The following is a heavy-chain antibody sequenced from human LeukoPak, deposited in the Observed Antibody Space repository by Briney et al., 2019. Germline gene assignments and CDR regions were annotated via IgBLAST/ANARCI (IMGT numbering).Heavy chain of an antibody. V-gene: IGHV3-30*09. CDR2: ISYDGSIK. J-gene: IGHJ4*02. CDR1: GFTFSNYA. CDR3: ARALVVSSYFDY. Sequence: GGSLRLSCAASGFTFSNYAMHWVRQAPGKGLEWVAVISYDGSIKFYADSVKGRFAISRDNSENTLYLQMNSLRPEDTAAYYCARALVVSSYFDYWGQGTLVTVSS. D-gene: IGHD2-8*02.